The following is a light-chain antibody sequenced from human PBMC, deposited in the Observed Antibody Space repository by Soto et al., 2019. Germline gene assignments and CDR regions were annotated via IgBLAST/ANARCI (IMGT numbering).Light chain of an antibody. J-gene: IGLJ2*01. V-gene: IGLV2-23*01. CDR2: EGT. CDR1: SSNVGTYDL. Sequence: QSALTQPASVSASPGQSITISCTGTSSNVGTYDLVSWYQHHPDKAPKLIIYEGTKRPSGISSRFSGSKSGSTASLTISGLQAEDDADYYCCSFAVGAAVVFGGGTKLTVL. CDR3: CSFAVGAAVV.